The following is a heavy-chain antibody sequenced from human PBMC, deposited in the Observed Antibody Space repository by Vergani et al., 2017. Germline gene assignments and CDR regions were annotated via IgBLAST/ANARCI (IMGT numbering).Heavy chain of an antibody. CDR1: GGSFSGYY. CDR3: ARQKAVRYGMDV. CDR2: IYYSGST. J-gene: IGHJ6*02. Sequence: QVQLQQWGAGLLKPSETLSLTCAVYGGSFSGYYWSWIRQPPGKGLEWIGYIYYSGSTNYNPSLKSRVTISVDTSKNQFSLKLSSVTAADTAVYYCARQKAVRYGMDVWGQGTTVTVSS. V-gene: IGHV4-34*11.